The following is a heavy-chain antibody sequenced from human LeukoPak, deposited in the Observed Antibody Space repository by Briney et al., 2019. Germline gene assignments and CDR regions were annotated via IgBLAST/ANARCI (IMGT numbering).Heavy chain of an antibody. CDR3: AKVPPSYYDSSGYYRYYFDY. CDR2: ISSSRSYI. V-gene: IGHV3-21*01. J-gene: IGHJ4*02. Sequence: GSLRLSCAPPGFTFSIYSMNWVRQAPGEGLGWVSSISSSRSYIYYADSVKGRFTISRDNAKNSLYLQMNSLRAEDTAVYYCAKVPPSYYDSSGYYRYYFDYWGQGTLVTVSS. CDR1: GFTFSIYS. D-gene: IGHD3-22*01.